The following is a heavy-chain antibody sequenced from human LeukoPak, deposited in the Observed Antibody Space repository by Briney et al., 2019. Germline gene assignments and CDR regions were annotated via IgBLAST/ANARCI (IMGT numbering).Heavy chain of an antibody. CDR1: GGSISSYY. D-gene: IGHD3-16*02. Sequence: SETLSLTCTVSGGSISSYYWSWIRQPPGEGLEWIGYIYYSGSTNYNPSLKSRVTISVDTSKNQFSLKLSSVTAADTAVYYCASLNYDYVWGSYRRGYYFDYWGQGTLVTVSS. CDR3: ASLNYDYVWGSYRRGYYFDY. CDR2: IYYSGST. V-gene: IGHV4-59*08. J-gene: IGHJ4*02.